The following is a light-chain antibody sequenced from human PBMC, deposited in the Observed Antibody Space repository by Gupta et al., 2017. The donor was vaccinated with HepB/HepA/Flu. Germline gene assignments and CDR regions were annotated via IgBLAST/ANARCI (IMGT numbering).Light chain of an antibody. CDR3: QQHYNLPRT. Sequence: EIVLTQSPGTLSLSPGERATLSCRASQSIYSRFLVWYQQKPGQAPKLLICGPPRRPPALPDRFSGSGSGTDFTLTINRLEPEDFAVYYCQQHYNLPRTFGEGTRVEIK. J-gene: IGKJ4*02. CDR1: QSIYSRF. V-gene: IGKV3-20*01. CDR2: GPP.